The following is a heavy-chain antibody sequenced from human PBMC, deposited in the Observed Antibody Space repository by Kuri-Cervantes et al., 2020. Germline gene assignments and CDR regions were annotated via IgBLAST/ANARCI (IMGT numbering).Heavy chain of an antibody. CDR2: ISHDGSFK. CDR3: AYSSGWTEGAFDI. D-gene: IGHD6-19*01. Sequence: GESLKISCAASGFTFSTYVMHWVRQAPGKGLEWVAVISHDGSFKNHADSVKGRFTISRDNSKITLYLQINSLRAEDMAVYYCAYSSGWTEGAFDIWGQGTMVTVSS. J-gene: IGHJ3*02. V-gene: IGHV3-30*04. CDR1: GFTFSTYV.